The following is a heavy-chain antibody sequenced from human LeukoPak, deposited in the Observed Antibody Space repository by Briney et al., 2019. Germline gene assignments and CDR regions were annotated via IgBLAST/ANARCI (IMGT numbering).Heavy chain of an antibody. J-gene: IGHJ4*02. Sequence: SETLSLTCAVSVGSVSSGNWWSWIRQPPGKGLEWIGEINHSGSTNYNPSLKSRVTISVDTSKNQFSLKLSSVTAADTAVYYCARSKRLMATTPYFDYWGQGTLVTVSS. D-gene: IGHD5-24*01. CDR3: ARSKRLMATTPYFDY. CDR1: VGSVSSGNW. V-gene: IGHV4-4*02. CDR2: INHSGST.